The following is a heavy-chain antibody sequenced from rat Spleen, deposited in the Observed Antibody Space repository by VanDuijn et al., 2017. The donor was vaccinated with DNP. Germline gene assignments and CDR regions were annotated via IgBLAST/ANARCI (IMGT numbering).Heavy chain of an antibody. D-gene: IGHD1-11*01. J-gene: IGHJ2*01. V-gene: IGHV5-31*01. CDR3: ARDREADY. Sequence: EVQLVESGGGLVQPGGSLTLSCVVSGFTFNKDWMTWVRQVPGKGLEWVASITTGGEITYYPDSVKGRFTVSRDKAKSTLYLQMDSLRSEDTATYYCARDREADYWGQGVMVTVSS. CDR1: GFTFNKDW. CDR2: ITTGGEIT.